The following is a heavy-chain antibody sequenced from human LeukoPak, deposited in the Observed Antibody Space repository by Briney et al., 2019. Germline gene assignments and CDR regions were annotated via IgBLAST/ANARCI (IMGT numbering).Heavy chain of an antibody. CDR3: ARERIAVAGTRGYYYYYYGMDV. Sequence: PGGSLRLSCAASGFTFSSYGMHWVRQAPGKGLEWVAVIWYDGSNKYYADSVKGRFTISRDNSKNTLYLQMNSLRAEDTAVYYCARERIAVAGTRGYYYYYYGMDVWGRGTTVTVSS. D-gene: IGHD6-19*01. J-gene: IGHJ6*02. CDR1: GFTFSSYG. CDR2: IWYDGSNK. V-gene: IGHV3-33*01.